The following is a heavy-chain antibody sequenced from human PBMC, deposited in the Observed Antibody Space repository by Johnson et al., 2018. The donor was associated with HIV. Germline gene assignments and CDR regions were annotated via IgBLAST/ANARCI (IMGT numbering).Heavy chain of an antibody. J-gene: IGHJ3*02. CDR1: GFAFSSYS. Sequence: VQLVESGGGLVQLGGSLRLSCEASGFAFSSYSMSWVRQAPGKGLDWVSAISGGGGNKYYADSVKGRFTISRDNSKSTLYLQMNSLRAEATAVYYCAGIRSSDKDSWGQGTMVTVSS. CDR3: AGIRSSDKDS. D-gene: IGHD2-21*01. CDR2: ISGGGGNK. V-gene: IGHV3-23*04.